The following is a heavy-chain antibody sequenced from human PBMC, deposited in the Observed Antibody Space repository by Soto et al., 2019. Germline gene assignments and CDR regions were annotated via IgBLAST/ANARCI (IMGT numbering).Heavy chain of an antibody. CDR1: GFTFSSYS. CDR3: ARDQGDSSGYGAFDI. J-gene: IGHJ3*02. CDR2: ISSSSTI. Sequence: PGGSLRLSCAASGFTFSSYSMNWVRQAPGKGLEWVSYISSSSTIYYADSVKGRFTISRDNAKNSLYLQMNSLRAEDTAVYYCARDQGDSSGYGAFDIWGQGTMVTVSS. V-gene: IGHV3-48*01. D-gene: IGHD6-19*01.